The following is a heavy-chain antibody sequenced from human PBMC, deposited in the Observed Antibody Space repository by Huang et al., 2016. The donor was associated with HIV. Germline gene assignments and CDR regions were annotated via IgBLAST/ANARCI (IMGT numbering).Heavy chain of an antibody. D-gene: IGHD2-21*02. J-gene: IGHJ4*02. CDR2: INPSRGST. CDR1: GYTFTTNH. CDR3: ARSIVEMTAAPLDY. V-gene: IGHV1-46*03. Sequence: QVQLVQSGAEVKKPGASVTVSCKASGYTFTTNHIHWVRQAPGQGLEWMGIINPSRGSTNYAQKCQGRVTMTRDTSTSTVYMDLSSLRSEDTAVYYCARSIVEMTAAPLDYWGQGTLVTVSS.